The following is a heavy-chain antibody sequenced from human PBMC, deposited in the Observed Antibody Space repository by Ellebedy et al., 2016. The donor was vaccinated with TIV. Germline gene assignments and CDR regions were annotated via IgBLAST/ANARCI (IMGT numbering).Heavy chain of an antibody. V-gene: IGHV3-30*18. CDR1: GFIFSSYN. CDR3: AKSDGDYEDGYFDS. CDR2: ISSDGHNK. D-gene: IGHD4-17*01. J-gene: IGHJ4*02. Sequence: GESLKISCAASGFIFSSYNMNWVRQAPGKGLEWVAAISSDGHNKFYADPVKGRFIISRDNFKNMLYLQMNSLRAEDTATYYCAKSDGDYEDGYFDSWGQGSLVTVSS.